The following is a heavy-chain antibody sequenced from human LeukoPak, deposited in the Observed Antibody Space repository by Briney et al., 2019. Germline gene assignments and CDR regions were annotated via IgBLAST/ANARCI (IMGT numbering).Heavy chain of an antibody. CDR3: AAAIASGSYYNSYYYYYGMDV. V-gene: IGHV1-58*01. J-gene: IGHJ6*04. Sequence: GASVKVSCKASGFTSTSSAVQWVRQARGQRLEWIGWIVVGSGNTNYAQKFQERVTITRDMSTSTAYMELSSLRSEDTAVYYCAAAIASGSYYNSYYYYYGMDVWGKGTTVTVSS. CDR1: GFTSTSSA. CDR2: IVVGSGNT. D-gene: IGHD3-10*01.